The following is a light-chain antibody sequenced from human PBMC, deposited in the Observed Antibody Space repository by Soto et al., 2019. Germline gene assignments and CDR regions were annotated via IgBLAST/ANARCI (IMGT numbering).Light chain of an antibody. CDR1: QSVSSN. CDR2: GAS. CDR3: QQYNNWTHYT. V-gene: IGKV3-15*01. Sequence: EIVMTQSPATLSVSPGERSTLSCRASQSVSSNLAWYQQKPGQAPRLLIYGASTRATGIPARFSGSGSGTEFTLTISSLQSEDFAVYYCQQYNNWTHYTLGQGTKLEIK. J-gene: IGKJ2*01.